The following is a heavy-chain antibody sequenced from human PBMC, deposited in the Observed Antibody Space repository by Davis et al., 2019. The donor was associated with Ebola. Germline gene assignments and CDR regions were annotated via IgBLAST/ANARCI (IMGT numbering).Heavy chain of an antibody. CDR2: ISYDGSNK. D-gene: IGHD2-2*01. CDR3: ARGPAATQSLDY. V-gene: IGHV3-30-3*01. CDR1: GFIFSSYA. Sequence: GESLKISCAASGFIFSSYAMHWVRQAPGKGLEWVAVISYDGSNKYYADSVKGRFTISRDNSKNTLYLQMNSLRAEDTAVYYCARGPAATQSLDYWGQGTLVTVSS. J-gene: IGHJ4*02.